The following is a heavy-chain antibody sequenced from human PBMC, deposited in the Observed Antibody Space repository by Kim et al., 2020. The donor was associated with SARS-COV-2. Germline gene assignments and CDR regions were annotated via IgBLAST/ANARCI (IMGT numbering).Heavy chain of an antibody. CDR1: GGSFSGYY. CDR3: ATPLPGYFDWLQPRGYYYGMDV. J-gene: IGHJ6*01. CDR2: INHSGST. D-gene: IGHD3-9*01. V-gene: IGHV4-34*01. Sequence: SETLSLTCAVYGGSFSGYYWSWIRQPPGKGLEWIGEINHSGSTNYNPSPKSRVTITVDTSKNQFSLKLSPVTAADTAVSYCATPLPGYFDWLQPRGYYYGMDVWGQGATVTVSS.